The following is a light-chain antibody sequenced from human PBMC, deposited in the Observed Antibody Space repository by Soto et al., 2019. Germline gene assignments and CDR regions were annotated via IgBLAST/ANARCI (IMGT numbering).Light chain of an antibody. CDR2: WAS. CDR1: QSVLYSSNNKNY. CDR3: QQYYSTPYT. V-gene: IGKV4-1*01. J-gene: IGKJ2*01. Sequence: DIVMTQSPDSLAVSLGERATINCKSSQSVLYSSNNKNYLAWYQQKPGQPPKLLIYWASTRESGVPDRFSGSGSGTDFTLTISSPRAEDVAVYYCQQYYSTPYTFGQGTKLEIK.